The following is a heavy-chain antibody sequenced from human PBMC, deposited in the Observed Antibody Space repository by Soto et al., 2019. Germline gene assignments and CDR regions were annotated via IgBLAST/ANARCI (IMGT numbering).Heavy chain of an antibody. CDR2: INAGNGDT. D-gene: IGHD6-19*01. Sequence: CKASGYTFTDYATHWVRQAPGQRLECMGWINAGNGDTKHSQKFQGRVTITRDASASTAYTELSGLTSEDTAVYYCARGSTSGWPLDYWGQGSLVTVSS. CDR1: GYTFTDYA. CDR3: ARGSTSGWPLDY. V-gene: IGHV1-3*01. J-gene: IGHJ4*02.